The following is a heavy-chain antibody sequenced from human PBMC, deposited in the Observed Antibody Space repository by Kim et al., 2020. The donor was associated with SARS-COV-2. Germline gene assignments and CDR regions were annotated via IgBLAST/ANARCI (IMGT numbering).Heavy chain of an antibody. CDR3: ARGRDYWPN. CDR1: GGSITTYY. J-gene: IGHJ4*02. CDR2: MYYSGST. Sequence: SETLSLTCTVSGGSITTYYWNWIRQPPGKGLEWIGNMYYSGSTDYNPSLNSRVTISLDTSKNQFSLKLSSVTAADTAIYYCARGRDYWPNWCQGILFTVS. D-gene: IGHD2-15*01. V-gene: IGHV4-59*08.